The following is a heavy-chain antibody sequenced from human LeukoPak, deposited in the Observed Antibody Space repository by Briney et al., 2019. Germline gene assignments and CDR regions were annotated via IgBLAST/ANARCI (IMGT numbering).Heavy chain of an antibody. V-gene: IGHV3-7*01. D-gene: IGHD3-10*01. Sequence: PGGSLRLSCEASGLTFNKYWMTWVRQAPGKGLEWVANIKQDGSEKNYVDSVKGRFTISRDNAKNSLYLQMNSLRAEDTAVYYCARAAYGSESYYDPFDYWGQGTLVTVSS. CDR3: ARAAYGSESYYDPFDY. CDR2: IKQDGSEK. CDR1: GLTFNKYW. J-gene: IGHJ4*02.